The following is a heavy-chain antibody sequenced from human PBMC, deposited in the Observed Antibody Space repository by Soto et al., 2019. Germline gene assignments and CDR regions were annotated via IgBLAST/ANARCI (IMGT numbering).Heavy chain of an antibody. CDR3: ERDAVAGPGGLLVGWFDP. CDR2: FIHIFGTA. J-gene: IGHJ5*02. CDR1: GGTFSSYA. Sequence: QVQLVQSGAEVKKPGSPGKFSCKASGGTFSSYAISWVRQAPGQGLEWLGGFIHIFGTANYAQKFQGRVRITADASTRTAYRELSSLRSEDTAVNDCERDAVAGPGGLLVGWFDPWGQGTLVTVSS. V-gene: IGHV1-69*01. D-gene: IGHD6-19*01.